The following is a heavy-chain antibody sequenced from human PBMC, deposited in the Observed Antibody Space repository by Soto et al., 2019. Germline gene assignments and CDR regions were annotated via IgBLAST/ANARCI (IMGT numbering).Heavy chain of an antibody. J-gene: IGHJ5*02. CDR1: GYTFTSYD. V-gene: IGHV1-8*01. CDR3: AGRDCSSTRCRGNWLDP. CDR2: MNPNSGNT. Sequence: ASVKVSCKASGYTFTSYDINWVRQATGQGLEWMGWMNPNSGNTGYAQKFQGRVTMTRNTSISTAYMELSSLRSEDTAVYYCAGRDCSSTRCRGNWLDPWGQGTLVTVSS. D-gene: IGHD2-2*01.